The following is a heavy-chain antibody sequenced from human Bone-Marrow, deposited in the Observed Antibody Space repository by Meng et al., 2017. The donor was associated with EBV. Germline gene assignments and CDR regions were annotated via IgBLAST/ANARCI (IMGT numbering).Heavy chain of an antibody. D-gene: IGHD1-1*01. J-gene: IGHJ4*02. CDR2: VKSQADGGTT. CDR1: GFTFRKAW. CDR3: ATESTTFEY. V-gene: IGHV3-15*01. Sequence: EVVVWGGGLFKRGGCLRLSCAASGFTFRKAWMGWVRQAPGKGLEWVGRVKSQADGGTTDYTAAVRGRFTISRDDSRNMLYLQINSLQIEDSALYYCATESTTFEYWGLGTLVTVSS.